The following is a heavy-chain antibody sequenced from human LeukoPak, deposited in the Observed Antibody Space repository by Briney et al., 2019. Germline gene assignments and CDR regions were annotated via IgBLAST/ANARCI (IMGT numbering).Heavy chain of an antibody. CDR1: GFTFGDYA. V-gene: IGHV3-49*03. D-gene: IGHD3-16*01. J-gene: IGHJ4*02. Sequence: GGSLRLSCTASGFTFGDYAMSWFRQAPGKGLEWVGFIRSKAYGGTTEYAASVKGRFTISRDDSKSIAYLQMNSLKTEDTAVYYCTRAPNYDYVWGSYLRWGQGTLVTVSS. CDR3: TRAPNYDYVWGSYLR. CDR2: IRSKAYGGTT.